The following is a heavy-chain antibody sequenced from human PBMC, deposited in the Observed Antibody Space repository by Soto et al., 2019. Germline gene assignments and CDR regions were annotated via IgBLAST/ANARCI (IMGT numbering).Heavy chain of an antibody. CDR1: GFTFDDYA. J-gene: IGHJ3*02. Sequence: EVQLVESGGGLVQPGRSLRLSCAASGFTFDDYAMHWVRQAPGKGLEWVSGISWNSGSIGYADSVKGRFSISRDNAKNSLYLQINSLRAEDTALYYCAVLSYDYIWGSYRLHDAFDIWGQGTMVTVSS. D-gene: IGHD3-16*02. CDR2: ISWNSGSI. CDR3: AVLSYDYIWGSYRLHDAFDI. V-gene: IGHV3-9*01.